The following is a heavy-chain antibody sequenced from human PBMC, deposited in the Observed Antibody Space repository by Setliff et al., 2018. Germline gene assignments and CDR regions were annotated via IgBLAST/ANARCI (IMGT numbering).Heavy chain of an antibody. J-gene: IGHJ5*02. CDR2: IKHSGTT. Sequence: SETLSLTCAVYGGSFSGYYWNWIRQPPGKGLEWIGEIKHSGTTSYNPSPKSPVTISIDTSKNHFSLKLTSVTAADTGVYYCARGPKYDYDSPTYRRRFDPWGQGTLVTAPQ. D-gene: IGHD3-22*01. CDR3: ARGPKYDYDSPTYRRRFDP. V-gene: IGHV4-34*01. CDR1: GGSFSGYY.